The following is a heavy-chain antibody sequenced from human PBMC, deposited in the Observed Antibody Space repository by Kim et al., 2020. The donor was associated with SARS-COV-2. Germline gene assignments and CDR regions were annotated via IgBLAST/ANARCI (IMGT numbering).Heavy chain of an antibody. J-gene: IGHJ6*02. V-gene: IGHV5-51*01. Sequence: GESLKISCKGSGYSFTSYWIGWVRQMPGKGLEWMGIIYPGDSDTRYSPSFQGQVTISADKSISTAYLQWSSLKASDTAMYYCARLPWYCSGGSCYDYYYGMDVLGQGTTVTVSS. CDR1: GYSFTSYW. D-gene: IGHD2-15*01. CDR2: IYPGDSDT. CDR3: ARLPWYCSGGSCYDYYYGMDV.